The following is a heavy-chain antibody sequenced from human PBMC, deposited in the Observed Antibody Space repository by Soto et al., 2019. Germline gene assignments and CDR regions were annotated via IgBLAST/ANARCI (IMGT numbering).Heavy chain of an antibody. D-gene: IGHD6-6*01. J-gene: IGHJ4*02. Sequence: GGSLRLSCAASGFTFSSYAMHWVRQAPGKGLEWVAVISYDGSNKYYADSVKGRFTISRDNSKNTLYLQMNSLRAEDTAVYYCARVSRSSSSPSYFDYWGQGTLVTAPQ. CDR1: GFTFSSYA. CDR2: ISYDGSNK. CDR3: ARVSRSSSSPSYFDY. V-gene: IGHV3-30-3*01.